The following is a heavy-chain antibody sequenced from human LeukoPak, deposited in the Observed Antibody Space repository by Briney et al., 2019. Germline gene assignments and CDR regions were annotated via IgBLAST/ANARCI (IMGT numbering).Heavy chain of an antibody. J-gene: IGHJ4*02. D-gene: IGHD5-12*01. CDR2: INHSGSA. Sequence: SETLSLTCAVYGGSFSGYYWSWIRQPPGKGLEWIGEINHSGSANYNPSLKSRVTISVDTSKNQFSLKLSSVTAADTAVYYCARGRLGWLRSRAFDYRGQGTLVTVSS. V-gene: IGHV4-34*01. CDR1: GGSFSGYY. CDR3: ARGRLGWLRSRAFDY.